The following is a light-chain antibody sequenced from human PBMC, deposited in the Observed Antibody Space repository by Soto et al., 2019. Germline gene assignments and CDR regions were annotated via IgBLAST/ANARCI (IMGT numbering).Light chain of an antibody. Sequence: EIVMTQSPATLSVSPGESATLSCRASQGIGSTLAWYQQKPGQPPRLLISGASTRATGVPARFSGSGSGTEFNLTICSLQSEDFAVYYGQRYSNWPLTFGGGTKVEIK. CDR3: QRYSNWPLT. J-gene: IGKJ4*01. CDR1: QGIGST. CDR2: GAS. V-gene: IGKV3-15*01.